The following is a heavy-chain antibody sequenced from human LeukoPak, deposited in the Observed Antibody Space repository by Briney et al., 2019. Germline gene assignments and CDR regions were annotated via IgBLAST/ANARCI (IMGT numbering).Heavy chain of an antibody. Sequence: SGGSLRLSCAASGFTFSSYSMNWVSQAPGKGLEWVSSISSSSSYIYYADSVKGRFTISRDNAKNSLYLQMNSLRAEDTAVYYCARGLPDTAMPRGDWGQGTLVTVSS. V-gene: IGHV3-21*01. CDR3: ARGLPDTAMPRGD. CDR2: ISSSSSYI. J-gene: IGHJ4*02. D-gene: IGHD5-18*01. CDR1: GFTFSSYS.